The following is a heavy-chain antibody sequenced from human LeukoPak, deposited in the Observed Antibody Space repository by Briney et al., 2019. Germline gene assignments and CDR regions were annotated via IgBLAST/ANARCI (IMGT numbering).Heavy chain of an antibody. CDR3: ARQRRYCSGDNCYQRTFDY. CDR2: IKQDGSEK. D-gene: IGHD2-15*01. J-gene: IGHJ4*01. V-gene: IGHV3-7*01. Sequence: PGGALRLSCAASGFIFNNYWISWVRQAPGEGLEWVANIKQDGSEKYYVDSVKGRFTISRDNAKNSLYLQMNSLRAEDTAVYYCARQRRYCSGDNCYQRTFDYWXXGTXVTVSS. CDR1: GFIFNNYW.